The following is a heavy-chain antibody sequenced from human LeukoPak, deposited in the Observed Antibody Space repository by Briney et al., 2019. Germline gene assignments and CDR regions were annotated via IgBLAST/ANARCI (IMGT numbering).Heavy chain of an antibody. V-gene: IGHV1-2*02. J-gene: IGHJ4*02. CDR3: ASGYCSAGTCYALDY. CDR1: GYTFTGYS. CDR2: INPNNGGT. D-gene: IGHD2-15*01. Sequence: GASVKVSCKASGYTFTGYSMHWVRQAPGQGLEGMGWINPNNGGTNYAQKFHGRVTMTGDASISTAYMDLSRLRSDDTAVYYCASGYCSAGTCYALDYWGQGTLVTVSS.